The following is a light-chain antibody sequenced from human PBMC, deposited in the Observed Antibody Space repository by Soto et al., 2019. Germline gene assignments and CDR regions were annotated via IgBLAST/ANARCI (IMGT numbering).Light chain of an antibody. CDR3: QQRYNWPPLT. CDR1: QTVGSF. J-gene: IGKJ4*01. V-gene: IGKV3-11*01. CDR2: NTA. Sequence: EIVLTQSPATLSLSPGERATLSCRASQTVGSFLAWYQHKPGQAPRLLIYNTAKRTNGIPARFSGSGSGTDFTLTISSLEPEDVAVYYCQQRYNWPPLTLGGGTKVEMK.